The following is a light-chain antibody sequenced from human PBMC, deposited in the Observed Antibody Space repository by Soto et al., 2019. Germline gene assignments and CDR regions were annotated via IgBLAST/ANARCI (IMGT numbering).Light chain of an antibody. CDR2: KAS. J-gene: IGKJ2*01. CDR3: QQYNSYPYT. CDR1: QSISSW. Sequence: DIQKTQSPSTLSASVGDRVTITCRASQSISSWLAWYQQKPGKAPKLLIYKASTLGSGVPSRFSGTGSGTEFTLTISSLQPDDFATYYCQQYNSYPYTFGQGTKVDIK. V-gene: IGKV1-5*03.